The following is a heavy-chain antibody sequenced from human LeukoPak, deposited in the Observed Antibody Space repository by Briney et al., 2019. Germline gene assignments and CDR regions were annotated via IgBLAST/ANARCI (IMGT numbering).Heavy chain of an antibody. V-gene: IGHV3-23*01. CDR3: AKVGHYASGSYYNIYGMDV. CDR2: ISGSGGCT. Sequence: PGGSLRLSCSASGFTFTSFAMSWVRQAPGKGLEWVSAISGSGGCTYYADSVKGRFTISRDNSKNTLYLQMNSLRAEDTAVYYCAKVGHYASGSYYNIYGMDVWGQGTTVTVSS. CDR1: GFTFTSFA. D-gene: IGHD3-10*01. J-gene: IGHJ6*02.